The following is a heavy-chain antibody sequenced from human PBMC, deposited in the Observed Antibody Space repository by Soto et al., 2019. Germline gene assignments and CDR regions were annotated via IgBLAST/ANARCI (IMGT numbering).Heavy chain of an antibody. J-gene: IGHJ6*02. CDR3: AREGTGDSSGYYYEGVMNYGMDV. V-gene: IGHV4-30-4*01. CDR2: IYYSGST. D-gene: IGHD3-22*01. CDR1: GGSISSGDHY. Sequence: SETLSLTCTVSGGSISSGDHYWSWIRQPPGKGLEWIGYIYYSGSTYYNPSLKSRVTISVETSKNQFSLKLSSVTAADTAVYYCAREGTGDSSGYYYEGVMNYGMDVWGQGTTVTVSS.